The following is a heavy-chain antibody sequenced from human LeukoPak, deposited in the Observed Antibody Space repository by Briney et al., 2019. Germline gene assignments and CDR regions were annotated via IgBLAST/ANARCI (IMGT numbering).Heavy chain of an antibody. V-gene: IGHV3-30-3*01. J-gene: IGHJ4*02. CDR2: ISYDGSNK. D-gene: IGHD3-22*01. Sequence: GGSLRLSCAASGFTFSSYAMHWVRQAPGKGLEWVAVISYDGSNKYYADSVKGRFTISRDNSKNTLYLQMNSLRAEDTAVYYCARDRYYYDSSGYYSPPYWGQGTLVTVSS. CDR1: GFTFSSYA. CDR3: ARDRYYYDSSGYYSPPY.